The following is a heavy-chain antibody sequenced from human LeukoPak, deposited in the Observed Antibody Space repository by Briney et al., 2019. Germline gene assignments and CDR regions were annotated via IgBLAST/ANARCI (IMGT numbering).Heavy chain of an antibody. CDR1: GFTFSSYW. D-gene: IGHD6-19*01. Sequence: PGGSLRLSCAASGFTFSSYWMSWVRQAPGKGLEWVANIKQDGSEKYYVDSAKGRFTISRDNAKNSLYLQMNSLRAEDTAVYYCARDVSGWATGQFDYWGQGTLVTVSS. V-gene: IGHV3-7*01. CDR2: IKQDGSEK. CDR3: ARDVSGWATGQFDY. J-gene: IGHJ4*02.